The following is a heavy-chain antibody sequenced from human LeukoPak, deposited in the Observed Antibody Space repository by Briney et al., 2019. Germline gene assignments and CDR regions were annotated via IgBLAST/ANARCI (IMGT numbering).Heavy chain of an antibody. V-gene: IGHV3-23*01. Sequence: QTGGSLRLSCAASGFTFSSYAMSWVRQAPGKGLEWVSAISGSGGSTYYADSVKGRFTISRDNSKNTLYLQMNSLRVEDTAVYYCAKALSSGKPNWFDPWGQGTLVTVSS. CDR2: ISGSGGST. CDR3: AKALSSGKPNWFDP. D-gene: IGHD3-22*01. CDR1: GFTFSSYA. J-gene: IGHJ5*02.